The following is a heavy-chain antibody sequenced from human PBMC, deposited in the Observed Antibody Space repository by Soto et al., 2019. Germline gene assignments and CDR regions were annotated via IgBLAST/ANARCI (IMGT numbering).Heavy chain of an antibody. V-gene: IGHV3-30*18. J-gene: IGHJ6*02. CDR1: GFTFSSYG. D-gene: IGHD5-12*01. CDR3: AKDIVATVYYYYGMDV. Sequence: QVQLVESGGGVVQPGRSLRLSCAASGFTFSSYGMHWVRQAPGKGLEWVAVISYDGSNKYYADSVKGRFTISRDNSKNTLYLQMNSLRAEDTAVYYCAKDIVATVYYYYGMDVWGQGTTVTVSS. CDR2: ISYDGSNK.